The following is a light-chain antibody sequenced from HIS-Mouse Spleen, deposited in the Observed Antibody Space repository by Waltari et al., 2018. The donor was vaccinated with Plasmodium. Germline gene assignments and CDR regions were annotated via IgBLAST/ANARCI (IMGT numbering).Light chain of an antibody. J-gene: IGKJ2*01. CDR2: DAA. V-gene: IGKV3-11*01. Sequence: EIVLTQSPATLSLSPGARATLSCRASQSVSSYLAWYQQKPGQAPRLLIYDAANRATGSPARCSGSGSGTDFTLTISSLEPEDFAVYYCQQRSNWPLYTFGQGTKLEIK. CDR3: QQRSNWPLYT. CDR1: QSVSSY.